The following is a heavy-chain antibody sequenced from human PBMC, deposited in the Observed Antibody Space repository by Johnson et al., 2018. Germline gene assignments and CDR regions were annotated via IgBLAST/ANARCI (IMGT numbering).Heavy chain of an antibody. Sequence: EVQLVESGGGLVQPGGSLRLSCAASGFTFSSYAMSWVRQAPGKGLEWVSAISGSGGSTYYADSVKGRFTISRDNSKKTLYLQMNSLGAEDTAVYYCAKCYGAYGYYHYGMDVWGQGTTVTVSS. CDR3: AKCYGAYGYYHYGMDV. V-gene: IGHV3-23*04. CDR1: GFTFSSYA. D-gene: IGHD4-17*01. J-gene: IGHJ6*02. CDR2: ISGSGGST.